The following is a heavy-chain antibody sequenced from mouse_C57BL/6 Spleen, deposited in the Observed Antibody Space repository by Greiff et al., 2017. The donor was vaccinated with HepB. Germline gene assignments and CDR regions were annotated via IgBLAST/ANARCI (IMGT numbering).Heavy chain of an antibody. V-gene: IGHV5-17*01. J-gene: IGHJ4*01. Sequence: EVKVVESGGGLVKPGGSLKLSCAASGFTFSDYGMHWVRQAPEKGLEWVAYSSSGSSTIYYADTVKGRFTISRDNAKNTLFLQMTSRRSEDTAMYYCARSEYDAMDYWGQGTSVTVSS. CDR3: ARSEYDAMDY. CDR1: GFTFSDYG. CDR2: SSSGSSTI.